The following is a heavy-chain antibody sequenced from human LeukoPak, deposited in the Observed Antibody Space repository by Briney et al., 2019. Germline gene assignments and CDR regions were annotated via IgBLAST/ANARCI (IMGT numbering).Heavy chain of an antibody. CDR3: ARDPAKTPGDIVVVPAAIDPGPRAAYYYYMDV. D-gene: IGHD2-2*01. CDR1: GYTFTSYG. V-gene: IGHV1-18*01. Sequence: GASVKVSCKASGYTFTSYGISWVRQAPGQGLEWMGWISAYNGYTNYAQKFQGRVTMTRDMSTSTVYMELSSLRSEDTAVYYCARDPAKTPGDIVVVPAAIDPGPRAAYYYYMDVWGKGTTVTVSS. CDR2: ISAYNGYT. J-gene: IGHJ6*03.